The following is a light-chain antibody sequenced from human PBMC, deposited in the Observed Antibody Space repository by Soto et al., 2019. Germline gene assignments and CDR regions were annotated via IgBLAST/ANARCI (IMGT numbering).Light chain of an antibody. Sequence: DIVMTQSPLSLPVTPGEPASISCRSSQSLLHLNGNNYLDWYLQKPGQSPQLLIYLGSNRASGVPDRFSGSGSSTDFTLKISRVEAEDVGIYYCMQALQNPVTFGQGTRLEIK. J-gene: IGKJ5*01. V-gene: IGKV2-28*01. CDR2: LGS. CDR1: QSLLHLNGNNY. CDR3: MQALQNPVT.